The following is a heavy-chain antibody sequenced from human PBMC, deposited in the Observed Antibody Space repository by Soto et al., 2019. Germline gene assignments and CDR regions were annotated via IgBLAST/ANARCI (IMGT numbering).Heavy chain of an antibody. CDR2: ITPVFGTA. CDR3: ARSLEATTVTNWFDP. D-gene: IGHD4-17*01. J-gene: IGHJ5*02. V-gene: IGHV1-69*01. Sequence: QVQLVQSGAEVKKPGSSVKVSCKASADTFNSYSLSWLRQAPGQRLEWMGGITPVFGTADYAQSFEDRLSITADDSTSTVYMELSSLRSDDTAVYYCARSLEATTVTNWFDPWGQGARVTVSS. CDR1: ADTFNSYS.